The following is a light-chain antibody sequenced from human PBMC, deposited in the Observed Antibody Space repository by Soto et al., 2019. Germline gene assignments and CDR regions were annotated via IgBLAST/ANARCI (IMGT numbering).Light chain of an antibody. CDR2: DAS. CDR3: LRYNGYSEFT. Sequence: DIQMTQSPSTLSASVGDRVTITCRASQSISNWLAWYQQKPGKAPKLLMYDASKLESGVPSRFSGSGSGTEFPLAISSLRPDDFASYYCLRYNGYSEFTFGPGTKVDIK. V-gene: IGKV1-5*01. CDR1: QSISNW. J-gene: IGKJ3*01.